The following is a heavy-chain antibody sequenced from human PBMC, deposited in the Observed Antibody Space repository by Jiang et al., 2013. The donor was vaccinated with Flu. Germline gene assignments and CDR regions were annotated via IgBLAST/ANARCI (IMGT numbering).Heavy chain of an antibody. CDR3: ARSRKGVGALRLFDY. CDR1: GGSISSYY. J-gene: IGHJ4*02. CDR2: IYYSGIT. D-gene: IGHD1-26*01. V-gene: IGHV4-59*12. Sequence: LLKPSETLSLTCTVSGGSISSYYWSWIRQPPGKGPEWIGYIYYSGITNYNPSLSSRVTITGDTSKTQFSLKLSSVTAADTAVYYCARSRKGVGALRLFDYWGQGTLVTVSS.